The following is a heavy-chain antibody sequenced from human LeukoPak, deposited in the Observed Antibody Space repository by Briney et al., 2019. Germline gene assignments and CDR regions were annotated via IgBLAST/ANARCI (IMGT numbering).Heavy chain of an antibody. J-gene: IGHJ4*02. D-gene: IGHD3-22*01. V-gene: IGHV4-39*01. Sequence: SETLSLTCTVSGGSISSSSYYWGWIRQPPGKGLEWIGSIYYSGSTYYNPSLKSRVTISVDTSKNLFSLKLSSVTAADTAVYYCARHQLHYYDSSGYYFNYWGQGTLVTVSS. CDR1: GGSISSSSYY. CDR2: IYYSGST. CDR3: ARHQLHYYDSSGYYFNY.